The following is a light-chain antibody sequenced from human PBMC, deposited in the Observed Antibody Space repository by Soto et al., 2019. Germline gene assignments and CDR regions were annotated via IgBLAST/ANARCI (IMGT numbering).Light chain of an antibody. Sequence: DIVMTQSPRSLPVTPVEAASISCSSSDRLLHSNGYNYLDCYLQKPGQSPQLLIYLGSNRASGVPDRFSGRGSGTDFTLKISRVEAEDVGVYYWMPALQTQTFGQGTKVDIK. J-gene: IGKJ1*01. CDR1: DRLLHSNGYNY. V-gene: IGKV2-28*01. CDR2: LGS. CDR3: MPALQTQT.